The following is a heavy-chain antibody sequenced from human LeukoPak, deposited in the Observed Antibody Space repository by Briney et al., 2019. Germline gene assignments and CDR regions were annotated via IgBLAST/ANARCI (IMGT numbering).Heavy chain of an antibody. Sequence: GGSLRLSCSASGFTFSTYSMYWVRQAPGKGLEYVSGINNNGDDTHNADSVKGRFTISRDNSKNTLYLQMSSVRVEDTAVYYRVRCKVGATLDYWGQGILVTVSS. D-gene: IGHD1-26*01. J-gene: IGHJ4*02. CDR2: INNNGDDT. CDR1: GFTFSTYS. V-gene: IGHV3-64D*09. CDR3: VRCKVGATLDY.